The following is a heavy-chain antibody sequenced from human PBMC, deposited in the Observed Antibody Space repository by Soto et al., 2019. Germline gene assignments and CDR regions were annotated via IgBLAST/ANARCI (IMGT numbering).Heavy chain of an antibody. D-gene: IGHD3-10*01. CDR3: SRENWFQDY. J-gene: IGHJ4*02. CDR1: GFTFSTYY. Sequence: GGSLRLSCAASGFTFSTYYMTGVRQAPGKGLEWVASIKNDGSEQYYVDSVKGRFTISRDNAKNSLYLQMNSLRAGDTALYYCSRENWFQDYWGQGTRVTVSS. V-gene: IGHV3-7*03. CDR2: IKNDGSEQ.